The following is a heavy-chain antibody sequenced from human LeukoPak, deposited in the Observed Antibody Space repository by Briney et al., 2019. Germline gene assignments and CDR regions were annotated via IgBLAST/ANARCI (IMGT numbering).Heavy chain of an antibody. Sequence: PSETLSLTCSVTEGSINSYHWSWLRQSPGQGLEWIGSIFKTGSTDYNPSPKRRVTILADTSNNRISLNLRSVTAADTAIYYCANNYYDSSASVFASWGQGTLVAVSS. CDR3: ANNYYDSSASVFAS. CDR1: EGSINSYH. D-gene: IGHD3-22*01. J-gene: IGHJ5*01. V-gene: IGHV4-59*01. CDR2: IFKTGST.